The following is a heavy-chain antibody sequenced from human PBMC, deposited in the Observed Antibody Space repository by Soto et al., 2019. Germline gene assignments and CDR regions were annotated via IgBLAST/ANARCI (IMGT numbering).Heavy chain of an antibody. CDR3: ARSKRDGYSNFEY. Sequence: SGPTLVNPTQTLTLTCTFSGFSLSTSLMFVSWIRHPPGKSLECLALIDWDDDKYYSTSLKTRLTISKDTSKNQVVLTMTNMETVDTATYYGARSKRDGYSNFEYWGQGTLVTVSS. V-gene: IGHV2-70*01. D-gene: IGHD4-4*01. CDR1: GFSLSTSLMF. CDR2: IDWDDDK. J-gene: IGHJ4*02.